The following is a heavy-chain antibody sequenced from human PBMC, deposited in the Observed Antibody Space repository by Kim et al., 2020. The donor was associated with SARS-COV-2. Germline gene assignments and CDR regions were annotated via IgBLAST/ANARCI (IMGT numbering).Heavy chain of an antibody. J-gene: IGHJ4*01. Sequence: GGSLRLSCAASGFTVRSHAMNWVRQAPGKGLEWVSVVSSGGSENYAAYLKRRCSISTEYYTKTAPLLLVRLLRVDTAPLYYSREEDALGLDSGYFDCWG. CDR2: VSSGGSE. D-gene: IGHD4-17*01. CDR3: SREEDALGLDSGYFDC. CDR1: GFTVRSHA. V-gene: IGHV3-66*01.